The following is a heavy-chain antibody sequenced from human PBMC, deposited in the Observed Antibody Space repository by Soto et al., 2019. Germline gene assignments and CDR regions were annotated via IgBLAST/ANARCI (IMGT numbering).Heavy chain of an antibody. CDR2: IYSGGST. Sequence: SLRLCYSASAFILSPECMRLVRQAPGKGLEWVSVIYSGGSTYYADSVKGRFTISRDNSKNTLYLQMNSLRAEDTAVYYCARDLPLRSSSGSLRRSRYWCQRT. V-gene: IGHV3-66*01. J-gene: IGHJ4*02. D-gene: IGHD3-22*01. CDR1: AFILSPEC. CDR3: ARDLPLRSSSGSLRRSRY.